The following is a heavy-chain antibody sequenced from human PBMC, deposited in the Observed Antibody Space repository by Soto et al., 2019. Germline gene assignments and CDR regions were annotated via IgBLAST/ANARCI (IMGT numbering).Heavy chain of an antibody. J-gene: IGHJ6*02. CDR2: ISGSGGST. D-gene: IGHD3-3*01. CDR3: AKVNFWSGYYTGHYGMDV. CDR1: GFTFSSYA. V-gene: IGHV3-23*04. Sequence: EVQLVESGGGLVQPGGSLRLSCAASGFTFSSYAMSWVRQAPGKGLEWVSAISGSGGSTYYADSVKGRFTISRDNSKNTLYLQMNSLRAEDTAVYYCAKVNFWSGYYTGHYGMDVWGQGTTVTVSS.